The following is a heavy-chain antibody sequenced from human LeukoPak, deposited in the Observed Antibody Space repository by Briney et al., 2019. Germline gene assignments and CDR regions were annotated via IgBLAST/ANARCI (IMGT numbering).Heavy chain of an antibody. V-gene: IGHV3-74*01. J-gene: IGHJ3*02. CDR2: INSDGSST. D-gene: IGHD2-2*01. CDR1: GFTFSSYW. Sequence: PGGSLRLPCAASGFTFSSYWMHWVRQAPGKGLVWVSRINSDGSSTSYADSVKGRFTISRDNSKNTLYLQMNSLRAEDTAVYYCAKGTDPTLGYCSSTSCLGAFDIWGQGTMVTVSS. CDR3: AKGTDPTLGYCSSTSCLGAFDI.